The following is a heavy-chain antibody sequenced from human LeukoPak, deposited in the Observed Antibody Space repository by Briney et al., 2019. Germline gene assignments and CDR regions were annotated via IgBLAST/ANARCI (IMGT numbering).Heavy chain of an antibody. J-gene: IGHJ4*02. CDR3: ARSGYSSSSTPFDY. D-gene: IGHD6-13*01. CDR1: GGSISSYY. V-gene: IGHV4-4*07. CDR2: IYTSGST. Sequence: PETLSLTCTVSGGSISSYYWSWIRQPAGKGLEWIGRIYTSGSTNYNPSLKSRVTMSVDTSKNQFSLKLSSVTAADTAVYYCARSGYSSSSTPFDYWGQGTLVTVSS.